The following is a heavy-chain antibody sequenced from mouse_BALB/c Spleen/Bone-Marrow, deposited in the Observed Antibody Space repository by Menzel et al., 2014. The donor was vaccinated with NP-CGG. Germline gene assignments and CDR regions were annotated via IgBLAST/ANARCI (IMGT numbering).Heavy chain of an antibody. CDR1: GYAFTNYL. Sequence: VQLQQSGTELVRPGTSVKVSCKASGYAFTNYLIEWVKQRPGRGLEWIGVINPGSGDTSYNEKFRGKATLTADKSSSTAYMQLSSLTSDDSAVYFCARNANWLFAYWGQGTLVTVSA. CDR3: ARNANWLFAY. CDR2: INPGSGDT. J-gene: IGHJ3*01. D-gene: IGHD4-1*01. V-gene: IGHV1-54*01.